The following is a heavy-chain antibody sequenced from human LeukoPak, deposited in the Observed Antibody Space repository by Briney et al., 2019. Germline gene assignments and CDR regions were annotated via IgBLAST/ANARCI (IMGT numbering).Heavy chain of an antibody. CDR1: GFTFSSYA. Sequence: PGGSLRLSCAASGFTFSSYAMSWIRQAPGKGLEWVSVISGSGDSTYYTDSVKGRFIISRDNSKKTLYLQMNSLRAEDTAVYYCAKWVPFDYWGQGTLLTVSS. D-gene: IGHD3-10*01. J-gene: IGHJ4*02. V-gene: IGHV3-23*01. CDR2: ISGSGDST. CDR3: AKWVPFDY.